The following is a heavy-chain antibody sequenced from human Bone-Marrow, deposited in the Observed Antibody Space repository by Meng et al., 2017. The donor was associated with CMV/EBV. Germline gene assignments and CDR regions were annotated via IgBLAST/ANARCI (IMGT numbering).Heavy chain of an antibody. D-gene: IGHD3-22*01. V-gene: IGHV3-74*01. J-gene: IGHJ4*02. Sequence: GSLRLSCAASGFTFSSYWMHWVRQAPGKGLVWVSRINSDGSSTSYADSVKGRFTISRDNAKNTLYLQMNSLRAEDTAVYYCARDPPYYYDSSGYYPYYWGQGTLVTVSS. CDR3: ARDPPYYYDSSGYYPYY. CDR2: INSDGSST. CDR1: GFTFSSYW.